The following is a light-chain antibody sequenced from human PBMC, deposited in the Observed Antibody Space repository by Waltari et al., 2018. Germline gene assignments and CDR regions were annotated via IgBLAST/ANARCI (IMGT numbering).Light chain of an antibody. CDR1: SGSVSTRYY. CDR3: VLYMGGGIWV. CDR2: STN. Sequence: QTVVTQEPSFAVSPGGTVTLTCGLSSGSVSTRYYPSWYQQTPGQAPRTLIYSTNTRSSGVPDRFSGSIVGNKAALTITGAQADDESDYYCVLYMGGGIWVFGGGTKLTVL. J-gene: IGLJ3*02. V-gene: IGLV8-61*01.